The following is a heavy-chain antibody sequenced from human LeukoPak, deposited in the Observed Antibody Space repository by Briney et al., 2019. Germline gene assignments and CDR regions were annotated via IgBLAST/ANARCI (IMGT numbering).Heavy chain of an antibody. CDR1: GGSISSYY. Sequence: SETLSLTCTVSGGSISSYYWSWIRQPPGKGLEWIGSINHSGSTNYNPSLKSRVTISVDTSKNQFSLKLSSVTAANTAVYYCARDLGAAAGTDYYYYMDVWGKGTTVTISS. CDR3: ARDLGAAAGTDYYYYMDV. CDR2: INHSGST. V-gene: IGHV4-59*12. D-gene: IGHD6-13*01. J-gene: IGHJ6*03.